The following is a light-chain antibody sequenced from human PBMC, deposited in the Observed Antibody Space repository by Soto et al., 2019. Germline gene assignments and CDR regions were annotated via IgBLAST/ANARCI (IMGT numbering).Light chain of an antibody. CDR1: SSDVGGYNY. J-gene: IGLJ1*01. CDR3: CSYAGSPRDV. V-gene: IGLV2-11*01. CDR2: DVS. Sequence: QSALTQPRSVSGSPGQSVTISCTGTSSDVGGYNYVSWYQQHPGKAPKVMIYDVSERPSGVPDRFPGSKSGNTASLTISGLQAEDEADYYCCSYAGSPRDVFGTGTKLTVL.